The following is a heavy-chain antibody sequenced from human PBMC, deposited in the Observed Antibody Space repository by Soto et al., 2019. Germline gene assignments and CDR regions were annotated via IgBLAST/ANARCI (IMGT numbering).Heavy chain of an antibody. CDR3: ARPDCRGGSCYSVYCYGMDV. J-gene: IGHJ6*02. V-gene: IGHV3-33*01. Sequence: PGGSLRLSCAASGFTFSNYGMPWVRQAPGKGLEWVAVIWYDGSNKYYADSVKGRFTISRDNSKNTLYLQMNSLRAEDTAVYYCARPDCRGGSCYSVYCYGMDVWGQGTTVTVSS. D-gene: IGHD2-15*01. CDR1: GFTFSNYG. CDR2: IWYDGSNK.